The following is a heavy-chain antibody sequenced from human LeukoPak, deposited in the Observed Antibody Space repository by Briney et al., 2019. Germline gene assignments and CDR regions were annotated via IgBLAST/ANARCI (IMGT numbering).Heavy chain of an antibody. J-gene: IGHJ4*02. D-gene: IGHD1-26*01. CDR1: GFPFSSYS. V-gene: IGHV3-66*02. CDR3: ARCGSYFDY. Sequence: GGSLRLSCAASGFPFSSYSMNWVRQAPGKGLEWVSVIYSGGSTYYADSVKGRFTISRDNSKNTLYLQMNSLRAEDTAVYYCARCGSYFDYWGQGTLVTVSS. CDR2: IYSGGST.